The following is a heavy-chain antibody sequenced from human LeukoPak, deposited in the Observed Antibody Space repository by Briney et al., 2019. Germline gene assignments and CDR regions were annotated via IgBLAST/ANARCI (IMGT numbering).Heavy chain of an antibody. V-gene: IGHV4-59*01. J-gene: IGHJ4*02. CDR3: AIGLGAPDY. Sequence: SGTLSLTCAVSGASISSDYWSWIRQPPGKGLEFIGYIYYSGSTNYNPSLKSRVTISVDTSKNQFSLKLSSVTAADTAVYYCAIGLGAPDYRVQGTLVTVSS. CDR2: IYYSGST. D-gene: IGHD1-26*01. CDR1: GASISSDY.